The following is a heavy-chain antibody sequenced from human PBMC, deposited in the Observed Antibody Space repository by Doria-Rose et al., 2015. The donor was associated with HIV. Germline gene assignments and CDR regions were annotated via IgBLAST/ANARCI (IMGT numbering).Heavy chain of an antibody. D-gene: IGHD2-21*02. CDR1: GGSISHYY. CDR2: IFYTGST. CDR3: ARVLSVTYDY. Sequence: QVQLQESGPGLVKPSETLSLTCSVSGGSISHYYWSWIRQPPGKGLEHIGDIFYTGSTNYSPSLKSRVSISIDTSKNQFSLRLSSEASADTAVYYCARVLSVTYDYWGHGTLVTVSS. V-gene: IGHV4-59*01. J-gene: IGHJ4*01.